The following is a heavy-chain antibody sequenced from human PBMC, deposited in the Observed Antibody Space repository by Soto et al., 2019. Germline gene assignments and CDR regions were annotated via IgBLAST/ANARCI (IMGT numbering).Heavy chain of an antibody. CDR1: GFTFSSYG. V-gene: IGHV3-30*18. CDR2: ISYDGSNK. Sequence: GGSLRLSCAASGFTFSSYGMHWVRQAPGKGLEWVAVISYDGSNKYYADSVKGRFTISRDNSKNTLYLQMNSLRAEDTAVYYCAKDFTYYDFWSGYYFDYWGQGTLVTVSS. D-gene: IGHD3-3*01. J-gene: IGHJ4*02. CDR3: AKDFTYYDFWSGYYFDY.